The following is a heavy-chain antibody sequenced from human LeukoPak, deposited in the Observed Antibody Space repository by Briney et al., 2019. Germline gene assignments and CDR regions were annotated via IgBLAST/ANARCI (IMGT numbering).Heavy chain of an antibody. CDR1: GGSISSSSYY. J-gene: IGHJ5*02. V-gene: IGHV4-39*07. CDR2: IYYSGST. D-gene: IGHD2-15*01. CDR3: ARLVQSQIYSSRGDWFDP. Sequence: SETLSLTCTVSGGSISSSSYYWGWIRQPPGKGLEWIGSIYYSGSTYYNPSLKSRVTISVDTSKNQFSLKLSSVTAADTAVYYCARLVQSQIYSSRGDWFDPWGQGTLVTVSS.